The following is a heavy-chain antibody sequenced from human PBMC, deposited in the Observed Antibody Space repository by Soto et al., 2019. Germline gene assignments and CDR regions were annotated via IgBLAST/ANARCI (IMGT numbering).Heavy chain of an antibody. D-gene: IGHD2-15*01. CDR2: ISSSSSYI. CDR3: ARAYCSGGSCYSAGAFDI. CDR1: GFTFSSYS. J-gene: IGHJ3*02. V-gene: IGHV3-21*01. Sequence: PGGSLRLSCAASGFTFSSYSMNWVRQAPGKGLEWVSSISSSSSYIYYADSVKGRFTISRDNAKNSLYLQMNSLRAEDTAVYYCARAYCSGGSCYSAGAFDIWGQGTMVTVSS.